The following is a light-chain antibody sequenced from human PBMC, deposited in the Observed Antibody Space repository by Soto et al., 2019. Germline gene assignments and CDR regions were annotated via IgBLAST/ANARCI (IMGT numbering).Light chain of an antibody. CDR3: QQSYSTLIT. CDR1: QGISSY. CDR2: GAT. V-gene: IGKV1-39*01. J-gene: IGKJ5*01. Sequence: IQLTQSPSSLSASVGDRVSITCRASQGISSYLAWYQQKPGKAPNVLISGATTLQSGVPSRFSGSGSGTDFTLTISSLQPEDFATYYCQQSYSTLITFGQGTRLEIK.